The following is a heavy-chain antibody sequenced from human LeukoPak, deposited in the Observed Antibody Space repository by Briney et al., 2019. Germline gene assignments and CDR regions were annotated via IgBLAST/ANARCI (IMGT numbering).Heavy chain of an antibody. D-gene: IGHD7-27*01. J-gene: IGHJ5*02. CDR2: INPNGGGT. Sequence: GASVKVSCKASGYTFTGYYMHWVRQAPGQGLEWMGWINPNGGGTNYAQKFQGRVTMTRDTSISTAYMELSRLRSDDTAVYYCARAKTGEGVYSPYAYNWFDPWGQGTLVTVSS. CDR3: ARAKTGEGVYSPYAYNWFDP. CDR1: GYTFTGYY. V-gene: IGHV1-2*02.